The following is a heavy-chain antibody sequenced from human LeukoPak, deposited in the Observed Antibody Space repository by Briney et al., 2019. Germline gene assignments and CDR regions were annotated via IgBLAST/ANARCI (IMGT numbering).Heavy chain of an antibody. J-gene: IGHJ4*02. CDR1: GYTFTSYG. CDR2: ISAYNGNT. Sequence: ASVKVSCKASGYTFTSYGISWVRQAPGQGLEWMGWISAYNGNTNYAQKLQGRVTMTTDTSTSTAYMELRSLRSDDTAVYYCARAIYDSSGYYYAGNDYWGQGTLVTVSS. V-gene: IGHV1-18*01. D-gene: IGHD3-22*01. CDR3: ARAIYDSSGYYYAGNDY.